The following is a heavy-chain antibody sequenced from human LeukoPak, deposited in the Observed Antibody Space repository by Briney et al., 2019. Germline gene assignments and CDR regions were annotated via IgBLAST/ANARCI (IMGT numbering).Heavy chain of an antibody. J-gene: IGHJ5*02. CDR1: GYTLTELS. CDR3: ARLYYYDSSGYYHNWFGP. D-gene: IGHD3-22*01. Sequence: ASVKVSCKVSGYTLTELSMHWVRQAPGQGLEWMGWINPNSGGTNYAQKFQGRVTMTRDTSISTAYMELSRLRSDDTAVYYCARLYYYDSSGYYHNWFGPWGQGTLVTVSS. CDR2: INPNSGGT. V-gene: IGHV1-2*02.